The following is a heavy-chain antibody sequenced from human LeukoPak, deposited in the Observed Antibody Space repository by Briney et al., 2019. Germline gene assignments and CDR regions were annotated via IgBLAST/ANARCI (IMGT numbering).Heavy chain of an antibody. CDR1: GFTFINAW. Sequence: GGSLRLSCAASGFTFINAWMNWVRQAPGKGLECIGRIKTKTDGGTTDYAAPVKGRFTISRDDSKTTLYLQMNSLKTEDTAVYYCATSTGNSGSRFDFDYWGQGTLVTVSS. CDR3: ATSTGNSGSRFDFDY. J-gene: IGHJ4*02. D-gene: IGHD6-13*01. V-gene: IGHV3-15*01. CDR2: IKTKTDGGTT.